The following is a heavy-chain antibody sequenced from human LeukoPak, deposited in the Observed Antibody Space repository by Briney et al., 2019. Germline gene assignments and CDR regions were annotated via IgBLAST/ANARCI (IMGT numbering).Heavy chain of an antibody. D-gene: IGHD3-10*01. J-gene: IGHJ5*02. CDR3: ARVLSGDKVDP. V-gene: IGHV4-34*01. Sequence: PSETLSLTCAVYGGSFSGYYWSWIRQPPGKGLEWIGEINHSGSTNYNPSLKSRVTISVDKSKNQFSLKLSSVTAADTAVYYCARVLSGDKVDPWGQGTLVTVSS. CDR2: INHSGST. CDR1: GGSFSGYY.